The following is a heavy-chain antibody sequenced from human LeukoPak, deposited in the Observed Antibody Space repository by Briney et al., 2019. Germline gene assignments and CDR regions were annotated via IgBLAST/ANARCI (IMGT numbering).Heavy chain of an antibody. CDR1: GFIISDHY. V-gene: IGHV3-72*01. D-gene: IGHD3-3*02. Sequence: PGGSLRLSCAASGFIISDHYMDWVRQTPGKGLEWVGRSRNKADSYTTYYAASVKGRFTISRDDSKNSVYLQMNSLKAEDTAVYYCTRHFFSEWGQGNLVTVSS. CDR3: TRHFFSE. J-gene: IGHJ4*02. CDR2: SRNKADSYTT.